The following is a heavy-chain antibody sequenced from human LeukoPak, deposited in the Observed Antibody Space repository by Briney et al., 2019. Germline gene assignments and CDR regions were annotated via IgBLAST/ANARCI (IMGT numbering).Heavy chain of an antibody. V-gene: IGHV4-34*01. D-gene: IGHD6-13*01. CDR1: GGSFSGYY. CDR2: INHSGST. Sequence: SETLSLTCAVYGGSFSGYYWSWIRQPPGKGLEWIGEINHSGSTNYNPSLKSRVTISVDTSKNQSSLKLSSVTAADTAVYYCARAGLAAAVDYWGQGTLVTVSS. J-gene: IGHJ4*02. CDR3: ARAGLAAAVDY.